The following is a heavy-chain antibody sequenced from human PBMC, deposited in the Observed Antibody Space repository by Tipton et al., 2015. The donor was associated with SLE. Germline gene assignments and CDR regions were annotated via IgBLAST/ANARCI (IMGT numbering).Heavy chain of an antibody. D-gene: IGHD5-12*01. CDR1: GGSITSSGFY. Sequence: TLSLTCTVSGGSITSSGFYWGWFRQPPGKGLEWIGSIDYSGRTYYTPSLKSQVTISVGTSKNQFSLKLSSVTAADTAFYYCARRTSGYAPDYWGQGTLVTVSS. V-gene: IGHV4-39*07. CDR3: ARRTSGYAPDY. CDR2: IDYSGRT. J-gene: IGHJ4*02.